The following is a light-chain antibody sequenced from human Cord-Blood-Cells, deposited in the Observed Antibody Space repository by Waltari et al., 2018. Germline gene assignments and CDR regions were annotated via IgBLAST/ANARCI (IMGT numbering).Light chain of an antibody. CDR3: CSYAGSSTWV. CDR1: SRHVGIYNL. J-gene: IGLJ3*02. CDR2: EVS. Sequence: QSALPQPASVSGSPGQSITISCTATSRHVGIYNLVSWYQQHPGKAPKLMIYEVSKRPSGVSNRFSGSKSGNTASLTISGLQAEDEADYYCCSYAGSSTWVFGGGTKLTVL. V-gene: IGLV2-23*02.